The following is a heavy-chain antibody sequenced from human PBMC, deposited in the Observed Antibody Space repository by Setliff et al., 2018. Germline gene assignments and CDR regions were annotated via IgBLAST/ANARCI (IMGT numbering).Heavy chain of an antibody. J-gene: IGHJ4*02. CDR3: ARVSEAAAAGFDY. D-gene: IGHD6-13*01. CDR2: VNPNDGST. Sequence: RASVKVSCKTSGYSFTRHYLHWVRQAPGQGLEWMGMVNPNDGSTRYAQKFQGRVTMTRDTSTSSVYMGLSSLRSDDTAVYYCARVSEAAAAGFDYWGQGTLVTVSS. V-gene: IGHV1-46*01. CDR1: GYSFTRHY.